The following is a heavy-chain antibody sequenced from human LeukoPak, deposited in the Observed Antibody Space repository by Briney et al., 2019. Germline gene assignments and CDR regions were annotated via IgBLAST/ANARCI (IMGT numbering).Heavy chain of an antibody. D-gene: IGHD4-17*01. CDR3: ARRSPTVTYAFDI. Sequence: GECLKISCKGSGYSFTFYWIGWVRQMPGKGLEWMGVIYPGDSDTRYSPSFQGQVTISADKSISTAYLQWSSLKASDTAMYYCARRSPTVTYAFDIWGQGTMVTVSS. V-gene: IGHV5-51*01. CDR2: IYPGDSDT. J-gene: IGHJ3*02. CDR1: GYSFTFYW.